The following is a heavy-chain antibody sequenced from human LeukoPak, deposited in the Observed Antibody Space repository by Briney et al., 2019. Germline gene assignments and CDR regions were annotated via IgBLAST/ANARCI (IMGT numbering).Heavy chain of an antibody. D-gene: IGHD3-16*01. CDR2: ISGSAGSA. Sequence: PGGSLRLSCAASGFTFSSNAMSWVRQAPGKGLEWVSSISGSAGSAYYADSVKGRFTISRDNSKNMLYLQMNSLRAEDTAVYYCAKDMSVWDYWGQGNLVTVSS. J-gene: IGHJ4*02. V-gene: IGHV3-23*01. CDR1: GFTFSSNA. CDR3: AKDMSVWDY.